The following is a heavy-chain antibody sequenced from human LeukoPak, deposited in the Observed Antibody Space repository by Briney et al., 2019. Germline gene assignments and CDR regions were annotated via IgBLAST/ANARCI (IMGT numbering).Heavy chain of an antibody. Sequence: SVKVSCKAFGGSFSSEAISWVRQAPGQGLEWVGGIIPIFGTANYAQKFQGRVTITTDESTSTAYMEVSSLRSEDTAVYYCGRKAGDCGGGSCHSIDYWGQGTLVTVSS. V-gene: IGHV1-69*05. CDR2: IIPIFGTA. CDR1: GGSFSSEA. CDR3: GRKAGDCGGGSCHSIDY. D-gene: IGHD2-15*01. J-gene: IGHJ4*02.